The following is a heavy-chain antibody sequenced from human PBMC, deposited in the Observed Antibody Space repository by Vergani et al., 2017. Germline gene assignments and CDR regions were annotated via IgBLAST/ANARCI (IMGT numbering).Heavy chain of an antibody. J-gene: IGHJ6*02. V-gene: IGHV1-2*02. D-gene: IGHD2-21*02. CDR1: GYTFTGYY. CDR2: INPNSGGT. CDR3: ARDPRGYGGDPEDYYYGMDV. Sequence: QVQLVQSGAEVKKPGASVKVSCKASGYTFTGYYMHWVRQAPGQGLEWMGWINPNSGGTNYAQKFQGRVTMTRDTSISTAYMELSRLRSDDTAVYYCARDPRGYGGDPEDYYYGMDVWGQGTTVTVPS.